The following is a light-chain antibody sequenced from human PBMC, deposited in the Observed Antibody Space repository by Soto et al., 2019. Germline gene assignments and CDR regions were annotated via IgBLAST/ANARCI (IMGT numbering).Light chain of an antibody. V-gene: IGKV1-39*01. J-gene: IGKJ4*01. CDR1: QSITSY. Sequence: IQMTQSPSSLSASVGDRVTITCRASQSITSYLNWYQQKPGKAPKLLIYAASSLQSWVPSRFSGSGSGTDFTLNISSLQPEDFATYYCQQSYNAPLTFGGGTKVESK. CDR3: QQSYNAPLT. CDR2: AAS.